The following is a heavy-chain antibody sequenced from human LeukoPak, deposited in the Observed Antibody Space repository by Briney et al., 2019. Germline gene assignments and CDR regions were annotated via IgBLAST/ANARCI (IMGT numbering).Heavy chain of an antibody. CDR1: GGSISSSNW. V-gene: IGHV4-4*02. CDR2: IYHSGST. CDR3: ARSSYYDFWSGSYYFDY. Sequence: SETLSLTCAVSGGSISSSNWWSWVRQPPGKGLEWIGEIYHSGSTNYNPSLKSRVTISVDKSKNQFSLKLSSVTAADTAVYYCARSSYYDFWSGSYYFDYWGQGTLVTVSS. J-gene: IGHJ4*02. D-gene: IGHD3-3*01.